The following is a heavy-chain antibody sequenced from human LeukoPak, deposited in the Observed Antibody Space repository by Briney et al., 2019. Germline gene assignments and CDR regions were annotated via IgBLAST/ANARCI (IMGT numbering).Heavy chain of an antibody. V-gene: IGHV1-2*02. CDR1: GYSFTGYH. CDR3: ARDLLVRGANWFDP. CDR2: INPNSGGT. D-gene: IGHD3-10*01. J-gene: IGHJ5*02. Sequence: ASVKVSCKASGYSFTGYHMHWVRQAPGQGLEWMGWINPNSGGTNCAQKFQGRVTMTRDTSISTAYMELSRLRSDDTAVYYCARDLLVRGANWFDPWGQGTLVTVSS.